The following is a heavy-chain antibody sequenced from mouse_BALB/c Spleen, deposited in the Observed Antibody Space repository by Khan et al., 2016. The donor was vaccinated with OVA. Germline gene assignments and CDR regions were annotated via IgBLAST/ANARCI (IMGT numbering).Heavy chain of an antibody. D-gene: IGHD1-1*01. CDR3: AREKYYGSSRYAMDD. CDR2: IAPGSGSS. CDR1: GYTFTSYW. J-gene: IGHJ4*01. Sequence: DLVKPGASVKLSCKASGYTFTSYWINWIKQRPGQGLEWIGRIAPGSGSSYYNEMFKGKATLTVDTSSRTAYIQFSSLSSEDSAVNCCAREKYYGSSRYAMDDWGQGTSVTVST. V-gene: IGHV1S41*01.